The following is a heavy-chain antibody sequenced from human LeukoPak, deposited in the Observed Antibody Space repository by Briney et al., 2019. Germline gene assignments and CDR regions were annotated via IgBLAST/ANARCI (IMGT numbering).Heavy chain of an antibody. Sequence: ASVKVSCKASGYTFTSHDINWVRQASGQGLEWMGWMKPHSGHTGYAQKFQGRVTMTRDTSINTAYLEFYSLRSEDTAVYYCARGYSPTLRTTGNDYWGQGTLVTVSS. J-gene: IGHJ4*02. D-gene: IGHD1-1*01. CDR2: MKPHSGHT. CDR1: GYTFTSHD. CDR3: ARGYSPTLRTTGNDY. V-gene: IGHV1-8*01.